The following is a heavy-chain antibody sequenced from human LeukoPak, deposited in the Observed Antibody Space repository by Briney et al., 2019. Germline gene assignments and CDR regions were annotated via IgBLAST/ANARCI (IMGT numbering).Heavy chain of an antibody. V-gene: IGHV3-7*03. Sequence: GGSLRLSCAASGFTFSSYWMSWVRQAPGKGLEWVANIKKDGSEKYYVDSVKGRFTISRDNAKNSLYLQMNSLRAEDTAVYYCAKDLPAPYDQYYFDYWGQGALVTVSS. CDR1: GFTFSSYW. CDR3: AKDLPAPYDQYYFDY. J-gene: IGHJ4*02. CDR2: IKKDGSEK. D-gene: IGHD3-16*01.